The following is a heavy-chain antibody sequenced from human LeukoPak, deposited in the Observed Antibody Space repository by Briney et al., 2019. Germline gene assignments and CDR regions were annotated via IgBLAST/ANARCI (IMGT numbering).Heavy chain of an antibody. D-gene: IGHD6-19*01. J-gene: IGHJ4*02. V-gene: IGHV4-61*08. CDR1: GGSISSGGYY. Sequence: SETLSLTCTVSGGSISSGGYYWSWIRQPPGKGLEWIGYIYYSGSTNYNPSLKSRVTISVDTSKNQFSLKLSSVTAADTAVYYCARHTWSPGGGWYPSLDYWGQGTLVTVSS. CDR3: ARHTWSPGGGWYPSLDY. CDR2: IYYSGST.